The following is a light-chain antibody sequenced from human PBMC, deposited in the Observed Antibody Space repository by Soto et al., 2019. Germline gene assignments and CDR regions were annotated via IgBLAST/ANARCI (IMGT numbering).Light chain of an antibody. J-gene: IGKJ2*01. Sequence: EIVLTQSPGTLSLSPGERATLSCRASQGVSSSYLAWYQQKPGQAPRLLIYGASGRATGIPDRFSGSGSGTDFTLTISRLEPEDLAVDDCQQYCSLPRYTFGQGTKLEIK. V-gene: IGKV3-20*01. CDR2: GAS. CDR3: QQYCSLPRYT. CDR1: QGVSSSY.